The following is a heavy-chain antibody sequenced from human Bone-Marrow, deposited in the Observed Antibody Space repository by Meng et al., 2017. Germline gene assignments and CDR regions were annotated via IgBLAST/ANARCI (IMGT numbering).Heavy chain of an antibody. J-gene: IGHJ6*02. CDR2: ISYDGSNK. Sequence: GGSLRLSCAASGFTFSSYAMHWVRQAPGKGLEWVAVISYDGSNKYYADSVKGRFTISRDNSKNTLYLQMNSLRAEDTAVYYCARDREGVYSYDYYYYGMNVWARG. D-gene: IGHD5-18*01. CDR3: ARDREGVYSYDYYYYGMNV. CDR1: GFTFSSYA. V-gene: IGHV3-30*01.